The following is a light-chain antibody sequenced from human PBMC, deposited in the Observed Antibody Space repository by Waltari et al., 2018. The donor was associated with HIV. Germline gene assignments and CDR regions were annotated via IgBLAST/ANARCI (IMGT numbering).Light chain of an antibody. CDR2: KVS. Sequence: EVVLTQSPLSLPVTLGQPASISCRSSQGLVYSDGDIYLNWFQQRPGQSPRRLIYKVSNRDSGVPDRFSGSGSGTDFTLKISRVEAEDVGVYYCMQGTHWPTTFGQGTKLEIK. J-gene: IGKJ2*01. CDR3: MQGTHWPTT. V-gene: IGKV2-30*01. CDR1: QGLVYSDGDIY.